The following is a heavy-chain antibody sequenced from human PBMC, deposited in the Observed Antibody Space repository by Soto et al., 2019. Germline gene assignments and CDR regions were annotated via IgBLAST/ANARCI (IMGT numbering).Heavy chain of an antibody. CDR2: IKSKNDDGKT. D-gene: IGHD2-15*01. Sequence: GGSLRLSCAASGFTFSNAWMNWVRQAPGKGLEWVGRIKSKNDDGKTDYAAPVTGRFTISRQDSKNTMYLQMNSLKTEDTAVYYCTTVYCSGGSCCCYWGQGTLVTVSS. J-gene: IGHJ4*02. V-gene: IGHV3-15*07. CDR1: GFTFSNAW. CDR3: TTVYCSGGSCCCY.